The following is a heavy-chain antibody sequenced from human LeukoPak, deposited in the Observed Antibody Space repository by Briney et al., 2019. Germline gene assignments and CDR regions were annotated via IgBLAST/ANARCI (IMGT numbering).Heavy chain of an antibody. CDR2: ISSSRSYI. CDR1: GFTFSSYS. CDR3: ARVPSSGWSYFDY. V-gene: IGHV3-21*01. J-gene: IGHJ4*02. Sequence: PGGSLRLSCAASGFTFSSYSMNWVRQAPGKGLEWVSFISSSRSYIYYADSVKGRFTISRDNAKNSLYLQMNSLRAEDTAVYYCARVPSSGWSYFDYWGQGTLVTVSS. D-gene: IGHD6-19*01.